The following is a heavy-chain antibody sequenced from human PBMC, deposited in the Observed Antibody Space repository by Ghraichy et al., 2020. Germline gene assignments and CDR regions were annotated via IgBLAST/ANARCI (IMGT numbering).Heavy chain of an antibody. J-gene: IGHJ4*02. CDR2: IYANGNT. CDR3: TKESDYGYSFFDY. CDR1: GTSISSYY. D-gene: IGHD4/OR15-4a*01. Sequence: SETLSLTCTVAGTSISSYYWTWIRQPAGKGLEWIGRIYANGNTNYNPSLKSRVSMSVDTSRNQFSLKLSSVTAADTAVYYCTKESDYGYSFFDYWGQGALVTVSS. V-gene: IGHV4-4*07.